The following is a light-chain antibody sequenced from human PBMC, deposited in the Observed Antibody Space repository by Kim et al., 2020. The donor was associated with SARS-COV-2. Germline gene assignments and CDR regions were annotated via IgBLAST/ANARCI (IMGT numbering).Light chain of an antibody. CDR2: QDN. CDR1: RLGEKY. Sequence: SGSPGQTASITCSGDRLGEKYSSWYQHKPGQSPVLVIYQDNKRPSGIPERFSGSNYGNTATLTISGTQALDEADYYCQAWDSTVVFGGGTQLTVL. V-gene: IGLV3-1*01. J-gene: IGLJ3*02. CDR3: QAWDSTVV.